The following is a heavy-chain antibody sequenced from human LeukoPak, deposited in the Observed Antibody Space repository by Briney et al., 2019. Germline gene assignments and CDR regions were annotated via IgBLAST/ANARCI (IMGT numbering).Heavy chain of an antibody. V-gene: IGHV4-59*08. D-gene: IGHD2-2*01. Sequence: ASETLSLTCTVSGGSINNYYWGWIRQPPGKGLEWLGYIYYSGSTNYNPSLKSRVTISVDTSKNQFSLKLSSVTAADTAVYYCARLVVPAAPYFDYWGQGTLVTVSS. J-gene: IGHJ4*02. CDR2: IYYSGST. CDR1: GGSINNYY. CDR3: ARLVVPAAPYFDY.